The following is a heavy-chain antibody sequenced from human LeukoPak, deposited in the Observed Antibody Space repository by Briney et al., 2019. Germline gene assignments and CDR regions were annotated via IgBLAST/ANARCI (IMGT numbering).Heavy chain of an antibody. Sequence: ASVEVSCKASGFTFINYYMHWVRQAPGQGLEWLGIINLSGGSTHYPQKFQDRVTMTRDTSTSTAYMELRSLRSDDTAVYYCARDTDIVVVVAAAHFDYWGQGTLVTVSS. CDR2: INLSGGST. D-gene: IGHD2-15*01. CDR1: GFTFINYY. CDR3: ARDTDIVVVVAAAHFDY. V-gene: IGHV1-46*01. J-gene: IGHJ4*02.